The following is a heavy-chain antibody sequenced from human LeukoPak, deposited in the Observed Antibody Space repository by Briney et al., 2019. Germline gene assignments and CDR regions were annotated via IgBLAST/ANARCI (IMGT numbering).Heavy chain of an antibody. J-gene: IGHJ4*02. V-gene: IGHV3-53*05. Sequence: PGGSLRLSCVASGFAVGSNYMSWVRQAPGKGLEWVSLIYSGGAIRYADSVKGRFTISSDNSKITLYLQMNSLRAEDTAVYYCARETDPYHFDYWGQGTLVTVSS. CDR2: IYSGGAI. D-gene: IGHD2-2*02. CDR3: ARETDPYHFDY. CDR1: GFAVGSNY.